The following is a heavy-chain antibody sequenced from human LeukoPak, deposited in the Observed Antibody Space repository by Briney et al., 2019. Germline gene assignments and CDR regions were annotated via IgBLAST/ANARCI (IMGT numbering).Heavy chain of an antibody. CDR2: INHSGST. CDR3: ARQRYSSSQDY. D-gene: IGHD6-13*01. V-gene: IGHV4-34*01. Sequence: LSLTCVVYGGSFSGYYWSWMRQPPGKGLGWIGEINHSGSTNYNPSLKSRVTISVDTSKNQFSLKLSSVTAADTAVYYCARQRYSSSQDYWGQGTLVTVSS. CDR1: GGSFSGYY. J-gene: IGHJ4*02.